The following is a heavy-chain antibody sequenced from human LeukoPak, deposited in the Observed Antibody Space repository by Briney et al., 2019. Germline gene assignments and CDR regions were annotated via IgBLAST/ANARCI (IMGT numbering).Heavy chain of an antibody. V-gene: IGHV1-2*02. Sequence: ASVKVSCKASGYTFTGYYMHWVRQAPGQGLEWMGWINPNSGGTNYAQKFQGRVTMTRDTSISTAYMELSRLRSDDTAVYYCARYCSSTSCQSIDAFDIWGQGTMVTVSS. CDR1: GYTFTGYY. D-gene: IGHD2-2*01. CDR2: INPNSGGT. J-gene: IGHJ3*02. CDR3: ARYCSSTSCQSIDAFDI.